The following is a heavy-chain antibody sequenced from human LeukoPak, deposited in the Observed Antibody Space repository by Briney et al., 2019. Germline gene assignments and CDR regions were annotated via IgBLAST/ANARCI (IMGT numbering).Heavy chain of an antibody. CDR1: GYTFTDYY. CDR2: INPSSGGT. J-gene: IGHJ5*02. D-gene: IGHD2-15*01. CDR3: ARAAPRDYAGGSWFFDWFDP. Sequence: ASLRVSCKASGYTFTDYYVHWVRQAPGQGLEWMGWINPSSGGTNSAQQFQGRVTMARDTSTSTAYMVLSRLTSDDTAMYYCARAAPRDYAGGSWFFDWFDPWGQGTLVTVSS. V-gene: IGHV1-2*02.